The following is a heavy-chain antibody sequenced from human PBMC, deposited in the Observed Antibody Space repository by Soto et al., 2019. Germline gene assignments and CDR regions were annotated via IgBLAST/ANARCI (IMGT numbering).Heavy chain of an antibody. Sequence: ASETLSLTCTVPVGSISSGAYYWGWILQHPGKGLEWIGYISHRGTAYYTPSLKSRVSLSVDPSKSQFSLNVTSLTAADTAVYYCARVSATGTRWFDPWGPGTLVTVSS. J-gene: IGHJ5*02. CDR2: ISHRGTA. CDR3: ARVSATGTRWFDP. CDR1: VGSISSGAYY. V-gene: IGHV4-31*03. D-gene: IGHD6-13*01.